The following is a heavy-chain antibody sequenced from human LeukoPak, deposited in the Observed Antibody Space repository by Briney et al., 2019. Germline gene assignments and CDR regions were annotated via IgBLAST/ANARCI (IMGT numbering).Heavy chain of an antibody. D-gene: IGHD2-15*01. Sequence: GGSLRLSCAASGFTFDDYAMHWVRQAPGKGLEWVSGISWNSGSIGYADSVKGRFTISRDNAKNSLYLQMNSLRAEDTAVYYCARDSYYCSGGSCYHYYFDYWGQGTLVTVSS. J-gene: IGHJ4*02. CDR1: GFTFDDYA. CDR2: ISWNSGSI. CDR3: ARDSYYCSGGSCYHYYFDY. V-gene: IGHV3-9*01.